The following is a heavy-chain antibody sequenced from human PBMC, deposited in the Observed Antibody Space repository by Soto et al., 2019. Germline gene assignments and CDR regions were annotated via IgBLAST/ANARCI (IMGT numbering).Heavy chain of an antibody. V-gene: IGHV5-10-1*01. D-gene: IGHD4-4*01. CDR3: ARSNTPGYYYYGMDV. CDR2: IDPSDSYT. Sequence: GESLKISCKGSGYSFTSYWISWVRQMPGKGLEWMGRIDPSDSYTNYSPSFQGHVTISADKSISTAYLQWSSLKASDTAVYYCARSNTPGYYYYGMDVWGQGTTVTVSS. CDR1: GYSFTSYW. J-gene: IGHJ6*02.